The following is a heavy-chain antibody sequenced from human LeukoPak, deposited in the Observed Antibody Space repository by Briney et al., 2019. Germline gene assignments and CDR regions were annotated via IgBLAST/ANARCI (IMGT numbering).Heavy chain of an antibody. Sequence: SETLSLTCAVYGGSFSGYYWSWIRQPPGKGLEWIGEINHSGSTNYNPSLKSRVTISVDTSKNQFSLKLSSVTAADTAVYHCARGPGDYVWGSYRRFDYWGQGTLVTVSS. J-gene: IGHJ4*02. CDR1: GGSFSGYY. CDR3: ARGPGDYVWGSYRRFDY. V-gene: IGHV4-34*01. CDR2: INHSGST. D-gene: IGHD3-16*02.